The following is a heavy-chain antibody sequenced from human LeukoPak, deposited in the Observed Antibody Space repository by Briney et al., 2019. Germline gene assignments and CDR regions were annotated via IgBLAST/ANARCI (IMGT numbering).Heavy chain of an antibody. D-gene: IGHD6-19*01. CDR2: IYYSGST. CDR3: ARQGSGWYGGWAYYYYGMDV. CDR1: GGSISSSSYY. V-gene: IGHV4-39*01. Sequence: ATETLSLTCTVSGGSISSSSYYWGWIRQPPGKGLEWIWSIYYSGSTYYNPSLKSRVTISVDTSKNQFSLKLSSVTAADTAVYYCARQGSGWYGGWAYYYYGMDVWGQGTTVTVSS. J-gene: IGHJ6*02.